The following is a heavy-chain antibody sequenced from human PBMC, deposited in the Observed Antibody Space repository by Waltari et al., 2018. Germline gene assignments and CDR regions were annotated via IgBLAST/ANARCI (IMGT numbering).Heavy chain of an antibody. J-gene: IGHJ3*02. CDR1: GGTFSSYA. D-gene: IGHD1-26*01. V-gene: IGHV1-69*08. CDR2: IIPIFGTA. CDR3: ARGCIVRVRTHRQDDAFDI. Sequence: QVQLMQSGAEVKKPGSSVKVSCKASGGTFSSYAISWVRQAPGQGLEWMGRIIPIFGTANYAQKFQGRVTITADKSTSTAYMELSSLRSEDTAVYYCARGCIVRVRTHRQDDAFDIWGQGTMVTVSS.